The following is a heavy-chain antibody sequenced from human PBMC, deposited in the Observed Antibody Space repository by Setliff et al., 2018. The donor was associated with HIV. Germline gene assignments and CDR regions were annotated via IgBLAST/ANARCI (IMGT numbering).Heavy chain of an antibody. CDR2: INWNGGST. D-gene: IGHD3-9*01. CDR1: GFTFDDYG. J-gene: IGHJ6*02. Sequence: PGGSLRLSCAASGFTFDDYGMSWVRQAPGKGLEWVSGINWNGGSTGYADSVKGRFTISRGNAKNSLYLQMNSLRAEDTALYYCARALVMTYYYYGMDVWGQGTTVTVSS. V-gene: IGHV3-20*04. CDR3: ARALVMTYYYYGMDV.